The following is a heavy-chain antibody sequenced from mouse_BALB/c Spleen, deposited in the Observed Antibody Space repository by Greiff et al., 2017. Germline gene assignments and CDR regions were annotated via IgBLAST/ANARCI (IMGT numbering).Heavy chain of an antibody. J-gene: IGHJ3*01. Sequence: EVKVVESGGGLVKPGGSLKLSCAASGFAFSSYDMSWVRQTPEKRLEWVAYISSGGGSTYYPDTVKGRFTISRDNAKNTLYLQMSSLKSEDTAMYYCARHPLFAYWGQGTLVTVSA. D-gene: IGHD6-1*01. CDR2: ISSGGGST. CDR3: ARHPLFAY. V-gene: IGHV5-12-1*01. CDR1: GFAFSSYD.